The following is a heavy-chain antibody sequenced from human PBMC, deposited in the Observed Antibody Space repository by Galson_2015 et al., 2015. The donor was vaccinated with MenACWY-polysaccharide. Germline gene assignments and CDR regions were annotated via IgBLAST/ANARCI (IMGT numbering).Heavy chain of an antibody. Sequence: SLRLSCAASGFTFSSYAMSWVRQAPGKGLEWVSGVSASGGSTVYTDSAKGRLTMPRDNSKRSLYLLMNSLRAEDTAVYYCAKDTGPGEYAYSWGTFDIWGRGTMVTVSS. CDR1: GFTFSSYA. CDR2: VSASGGST. CDR3: AKDTGPGEYAYSWGTFDI. D-gene: IGHD3-10*01. V-gene: IGHV3-23*01. J-gene: IGHJ3*02.